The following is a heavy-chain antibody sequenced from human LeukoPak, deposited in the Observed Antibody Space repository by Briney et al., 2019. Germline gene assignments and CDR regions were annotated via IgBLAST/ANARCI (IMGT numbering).Heavy chain of an antibody. Sequence: GGSLRLSCEGSGFSFSSYWTTWVRQLPGKGPEWVANIRQDESERYFADSVKGRFTISRDNAKNSLYLQMNSLRAEDTAVYYCAGQYSSGWYYYMDVWGKGTTVTVSS. CDR2: IRQDESER. CDR3: AGQYSSGWYYYMDV. CDR1: GFSFSSYW. D-gene: IGHD6-19*01. V-gene: IGHV3-7*01. J-gene: IGHJ6*03.